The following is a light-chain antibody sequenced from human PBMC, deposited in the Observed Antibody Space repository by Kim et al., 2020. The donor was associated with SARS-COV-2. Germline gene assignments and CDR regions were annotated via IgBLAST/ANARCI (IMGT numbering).Light chain of an antibody. CDR3: QQYGSSPMYT. J-gene: IGKJ2*01. CDR1: QSVSSSY. Sequence: SPGERATLSCWASQSVSSSYLAWYQQKPGQAPRLLIYGASSRATGIPDRFSGSGSGTDFTLTISRLEPEDFAVYYCQQYGSSPMYTFGQGTNLEI. V-gene: IGKV3-20*01. CDR2: GAS.